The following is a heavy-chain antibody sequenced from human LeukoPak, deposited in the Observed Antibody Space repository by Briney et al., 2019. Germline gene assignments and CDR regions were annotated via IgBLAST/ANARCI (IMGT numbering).Heavy chain of an antibody. V-gene: IGHV4-31*03. J-gene: IGHJ4*02. CDR2: IYYSGST. CDR3: AREQNYGDYAYFDY. CDR1: GGSISSGGYY. Sequence: SETLSLTCTVSGGSISSGGYYWSWIRQHPGTGLEWIGYIYYSGSTYYNPSLKSRVTISVDTSKNQFSLKLSSVTAADTAVYYCAREQNYGDYAYFDYWGQGTLVTVSS. D-gene: IGHD4-17*01.